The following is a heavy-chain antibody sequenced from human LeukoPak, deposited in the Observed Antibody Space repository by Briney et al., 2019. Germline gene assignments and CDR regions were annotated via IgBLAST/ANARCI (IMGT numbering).Heavy chain of an antibody. CDR1: GGSISSASYS. CDR2: IYHSGSA. D-gene: IGHD5-24*01. Sequence: PSETLSLTCAVSGGSISSASYSWSWIRQPPGKGLEWIGYIYHSGSAYYNPSLKSRFTMSVDTSKNQFSLKLSSVTAADTAVYYCARVEMATVFDSWGQGTLVTVSS. J-gene: IGHJ4*02. CDR3: ARVEMATVFDS. V-gene: IGHV4-30-4*07.